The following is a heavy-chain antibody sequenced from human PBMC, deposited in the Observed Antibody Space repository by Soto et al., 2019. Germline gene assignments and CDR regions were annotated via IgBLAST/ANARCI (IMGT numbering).Heavy chain of an antibody. D-gene: IGHD6-6*01. CDR3: ARDPQYSTSSQVFDS. CDR2: ISTYNGNT. Sequence: QVQLVQSVAEVKKPGASVKVSCKASGYTFTTYAIRWVRQAPGQGLEWMGRISTYNGNTKYAQKLQGRVTMTTDTSTSTAYMELRSLSSDDTAVYYCARDPQYSTSSQVFDSGCQGTRVTVSS. CDR1: GYTFTTYA. V-gene: IGHV1-18*01. J-gene: IGHJ4*02.